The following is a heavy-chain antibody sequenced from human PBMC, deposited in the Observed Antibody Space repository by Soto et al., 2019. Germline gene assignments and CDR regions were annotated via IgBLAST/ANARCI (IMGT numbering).Heavy chain of an antibody. CDR3: ARQIVVVPAAGPNWFDP. J-gene: IGHJ5*02. Sequence: SETLSQTGTVYGGSVSSGSYYWRWIRQPPGKGLEWIGYIYYSGSTNYNPSLKSRVTISVDTSKNQFSLKLSSVTAADTAVYYCARQIVVVPAAGPNWFDPWGQGTLVTVS. CDR2: IYYSGST. V-gene: IGHV4-61*01. CDR1: GGSVSSGSYY. D-gene: IGHD2-2*01.